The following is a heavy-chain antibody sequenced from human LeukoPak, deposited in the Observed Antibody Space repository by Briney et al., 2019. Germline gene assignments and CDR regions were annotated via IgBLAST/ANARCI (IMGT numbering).Heavy chain of an antibody. CDR3: ARDRLTNDAFDI. V-gene: IGHV3-74*01. Sequence: GGSLRLSCAASGFTFNSYWMHWVRQAPGKGMVWLSRINSDGSGTSDADFVKGRFTISRDNSKNTLYLQMNSLRAEDTAMYYCARDRLTNDAFDIWGQGTMVTVSS. D-gene: IGHD2-8*01. CDR1: GFTFNSYW. J-gene: IGHJ3*02. CDR2: INSDGSGT.